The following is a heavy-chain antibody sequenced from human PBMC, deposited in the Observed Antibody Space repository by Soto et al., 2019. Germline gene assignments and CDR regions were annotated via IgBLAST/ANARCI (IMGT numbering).Heavy chain of an antibody. V-gene: IGHV4-59*01. J-gene: IGHJ5*02. Sequence: SETLSLTCTVSGGSLSSYKWSWIRQPPGKGMAWLGYIYYSGSTNYNPSLKSRVTISVDPSKNQFSLKLSAVTAADTAVYYCSRSGIAVAGTPPPDWFVPWGPGTLVTV. CDR2: IYYSGST. CDR3: SRSGIAVAGTPPPDWFVP. CDR1: GGSLSSYK. D-gene: IGHD6-19*01.